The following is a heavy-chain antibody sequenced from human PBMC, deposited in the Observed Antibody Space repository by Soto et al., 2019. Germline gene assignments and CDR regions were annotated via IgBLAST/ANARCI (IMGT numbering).Heavy chain of an antibody. CDR2: IYHSGST. CDR3: ARGRGVVVPAAISWGYYYYGMDV. Sequence: RSLTCAVSGGSISSSNWWSWVRQPPGKGLEWIGEIYHSGSTNYNPSLKSRVTISVDTSKNQFSLKLSSVTAADTDVYYCARGRGVVVPAAISWGYYYYGMDVWGQGTTVTVSS. D-gene: IGHD2-2*01. J-gene: IGHJ6*02. V-gene: IGHV4-4*02. CDR1: GGSISSSNW.